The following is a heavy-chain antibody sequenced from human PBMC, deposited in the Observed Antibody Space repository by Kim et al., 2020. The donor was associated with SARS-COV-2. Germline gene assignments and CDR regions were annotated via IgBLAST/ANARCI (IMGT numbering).Heavy chain of an antibody. J-gene: IGHJ6*03. CDR2: INHSGST. Sequence: SETLSLTCAVYGGSFSGYYWSWIRQPPGKGLEWIGEINHSGSTNYNPSLKSRVTISVDTSKNQFSLKLSSVTAADTAVYYCARGGAVAGTWDYYYYMDVWGKGTTVTVSS. D-gene: IGHD6-19*01. CDR3: ARGGAVAGTWDYYYYMDV. CDR1: GGSFSGYY. V-gene: IGHV4-34*01.